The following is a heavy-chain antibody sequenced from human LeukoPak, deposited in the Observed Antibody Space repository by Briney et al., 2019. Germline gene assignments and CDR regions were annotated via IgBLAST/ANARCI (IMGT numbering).Heavy chain of an antibody. V-gene: IGHV1-46*01. CDR3: AREFVVVVAATGFDY. Sequence: ASVKVSCKASGYTFTSYYMHWVRQAPGQGLEWMGIINPSGGSTSYAQKFQGRVTMTRDTSTSTVYMELSSLRSEDTAVYYCAREFVVVVAATGFDYWGQGSLVTVSS. J-gene: IGHJ4*02. CDR1: GYTFTSYY. CDR2: INPSGGST. D-gene: IGHD2-15*01.